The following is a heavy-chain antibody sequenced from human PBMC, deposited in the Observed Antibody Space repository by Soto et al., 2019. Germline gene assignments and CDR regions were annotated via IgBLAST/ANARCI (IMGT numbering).Heavy chain of an antibody. V-gene: IGHV3-21*01. D-gene: IGHD3-3*01. CDR1: GFTFSSYS. J-gene: IGHJ6*02. CDR2: ISSSSSYI. CDR3: ARDATLTYYDFWSGYYPPYYYYYGMDV. Sequence: GGSLRLSCAASGFTFSSYSMNWVRQAPGKGLEWVSSISSSSSYIYYADSVKGRFTISRDNAKNSLYLQMNSLRAEDTAVYYCARDATLTYYDFWSGYYPPYYYYYGMDVWGQGATVTVSS.